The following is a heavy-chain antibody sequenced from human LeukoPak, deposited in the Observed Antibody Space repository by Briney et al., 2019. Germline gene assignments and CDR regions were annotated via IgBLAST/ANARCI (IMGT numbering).Heavy chain of an antibody. CDR3: AKDLLAYYDYVWGSYRFDY. CDR1: GFTFSSYA. J-gene: IGHJ4*02. Sequence: GGSLRLSCAASGFTFSSYAMSWVRQAPGKGLEWVSAISGSGGSTYYADSVKGRFTISRDNSKSTLYLQMNSLRAEDTAVYYCAKDLLAYYDYVWGSYRFDYWGQGTLVTVSS. D-gene: IGHD3-16*02. V-gene: IGHV3-23*01. CDR2: ISGSGGST.